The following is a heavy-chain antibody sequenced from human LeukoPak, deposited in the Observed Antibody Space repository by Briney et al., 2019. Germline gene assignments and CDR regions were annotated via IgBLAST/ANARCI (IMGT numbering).Heavy chain of an antibody. CDR3: AIGGGYYFDY. CDR1: GFTFSSYG. Sequence: GGSLRLSCAASGFTFSSYGMHWVRQAPGKGLEWVALISYDGSNKYYADSLKGRFTISRDNSKNTLYLQMNSLRAEDTAMYYCAIGGGYYFDYWGQGTLVTVSS. CDR2: ISYDGSNK. V-gene: IGHV3-30*03. D-gene: IGHD5-12*01. J-gene: IGHJ4*02.